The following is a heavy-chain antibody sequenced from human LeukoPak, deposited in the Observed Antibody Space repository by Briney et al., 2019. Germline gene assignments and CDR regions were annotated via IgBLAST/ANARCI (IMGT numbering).Heavy chain of an antibody. V-gene: IGHV4-34*01. CDR1: GGSFSGYY. J-gene: IGHJ4*02. CDR2: INHSGST. CDR3: ARWDSSGYYYVLDY. Sequence: PSETLSLTCAVYGGSFSGYYWSWIRQPPGKGLEWIGEINHSGSTNYNPSLKSRVPISVDTSKNQFSLKLSSVSAADTAVYYCARWDSSGYYYVLDYWGQGTLVTVSS. D-gene: IGHD3-22*01.